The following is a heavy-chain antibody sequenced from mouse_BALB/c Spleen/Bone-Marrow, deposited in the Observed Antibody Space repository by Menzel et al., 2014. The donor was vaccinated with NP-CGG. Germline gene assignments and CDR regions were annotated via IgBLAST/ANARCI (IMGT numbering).Heavy chain of an antibody. CDR3: ARYGNYFYAMDY. J-gene: IGHJ4*01. D-gene: IGHD2-1*01. CDR1: GFTLSSFG. V-gene: IGHV5-17*02. Sequence: EVHLVESGGGLVQPGGSRKLSCAASGFTLSSFGMHWVRQAPEKGLEWVAYISSGSSTIYYADTVKGRFTISRDNPKNTLFLQMTSLRSEDTAMYYCARYGNYFYAMDYWGQGTSVTVSS. CDR2: ISSGSSTI.